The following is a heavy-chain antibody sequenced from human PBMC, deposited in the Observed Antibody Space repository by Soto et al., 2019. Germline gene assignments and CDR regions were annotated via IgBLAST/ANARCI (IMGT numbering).Heavy chain of an antibody. V-gene: IGHV4-59*08. D-gene: IGHD4-17*01. CDR3: ARSGDYTNYYYYYMDV. Sequence: PSETLSLTCTVSGDSIGNYYWSWIRQPPGKGLEWIGYIYHSGSTKYNPSLKSRVTISVAPSKNQFSLRLSSVTAADSAVYYCARSGDYTNYYYYYMDVWGKGTTVTVSS. J-gene: IGHJ6*03. CDR1: GDSIGNYY. CDR2: IYHSGST.